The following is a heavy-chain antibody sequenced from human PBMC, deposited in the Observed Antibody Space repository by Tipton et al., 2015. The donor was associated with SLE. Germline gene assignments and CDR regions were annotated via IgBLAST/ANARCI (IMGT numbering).Heavy chain of an antibody. CDR2: IYYSGST. D-gene: IGHD6-13*01. CDR3: ARDSSSWLFFDY. V-gene: IGHV4-61*01. J-gene: IGHJ4*02. CDR1: CGSVSSGSYY. Sequence: TLSLTCTVSCGSVSSGSYYWSWIRQPPGKGLEWIGYIYYSGSTNYNPSLKSRVTISVDTSKNQFSLKLSSVTAADTAVYYCARDSSSWLFFDYWGQGTLVTVSS.